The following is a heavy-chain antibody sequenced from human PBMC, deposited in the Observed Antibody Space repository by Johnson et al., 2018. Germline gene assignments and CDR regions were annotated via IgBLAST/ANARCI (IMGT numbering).Heavy chain of an antibody. CDR1: KFTFSSYW. CDR2: INTDGSST. V-gene: IGHV3-74*01. Sequence: VQLQESGGGLVQTGGSLRLSCAASKFTFSSYWMHWVRKAPGKGLVWVARINTDGSSTSYADSVKGRFTISRDNAKNTLYLQMNRLRAEDTAVYYCARGDFWSYILWYLDAWGQGTLGTLSS. CDR3: ARGDFWSYILWYLDA. J-gene: IGHJ4*02. D-gene: IGHD3-3*01.